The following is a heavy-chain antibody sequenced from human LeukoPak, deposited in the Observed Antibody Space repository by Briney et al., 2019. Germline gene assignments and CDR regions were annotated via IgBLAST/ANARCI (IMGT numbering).Heavy chain of an antibody. D-gene: IGHD3-9*01. V-gene: IGHV3-23*01. CDR3: AKIHWPNNDIFFDL. CDR2: IKGSGEST. Sequence: GGSLRLSCVASGFTFSNYAMNWVRQAPGKGLGWVSTIKGSGESTYYAVSVRGRFTITRDNSQNTMYLQMNGLRAEDTAVYFCAKIHWPNNDIFFDLWGQGTLVTVSS. CDR1: GFTFSNYA. J-gene: IGHJ4*02.